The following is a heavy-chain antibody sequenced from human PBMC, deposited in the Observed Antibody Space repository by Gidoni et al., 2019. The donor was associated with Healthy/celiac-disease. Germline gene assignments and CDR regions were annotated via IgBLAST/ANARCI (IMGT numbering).Heavy chain of an antibody. J-gene: IGHJ4*02. CDR2: ISSSSSYI. D-gene: IGHD3-10*01. V-gene: IGHV3-21*01. Sequence: EVQLVESGGGVVKPGGSLRLSCAVSGFTFSSYSMNWVRQAPGKGLEWFSSISSSSSYIYYADSVKGHFTISRDNAKSSLYLQMDSLRAEDTAVYYCARDGRSGGATGFDYWGQGTLVTVSS. CDR3: ARDGRSGGATGFDY. CDR1: GFTFSSYS.